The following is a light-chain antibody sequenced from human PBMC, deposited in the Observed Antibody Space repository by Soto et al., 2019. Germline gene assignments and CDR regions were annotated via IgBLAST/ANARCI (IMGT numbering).Light chain of an antibody. V-gene: IGKV3-20*01. CDR1: QSVSSSH. Sequence: EIVLTHSPGTLSLSPGEIATLSCRASQSVSSSHLAWYQQIPGQAPRLLIYGASSRASGIPDRFSGSGSGTDFTLTISRLEPEDFAVYYCQQYGSSPITFGQGTRLEIK. CDR3: QQYGSSPIT. J-gene: IGKJ5*01. CDR2: GAS.